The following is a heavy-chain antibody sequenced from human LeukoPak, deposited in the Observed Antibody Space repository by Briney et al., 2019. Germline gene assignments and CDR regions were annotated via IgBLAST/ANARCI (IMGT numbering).Heavy chain of an antibody. CDR3: ARERGNLRGDAFDI. D-gene: IGHD1-26*01. V-gene: IGHV4-4*07. J-gene: IGHJ3*02. CDR1: GVSFSSYY. Sequence: SETLSLTCTVSGVSFSSYYWTWIRQPAGKGLEWIGRIFSSGDTNYNPSLESRVTMSIDTSKNQFSLKLTSVTAADTAVYYCARERGNLRGDAFDIWGQGTMVTVSS. CDR2: IFSSGDT.